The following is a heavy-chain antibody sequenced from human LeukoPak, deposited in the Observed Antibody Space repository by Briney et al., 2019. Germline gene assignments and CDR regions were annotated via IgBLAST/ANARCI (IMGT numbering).Heavy chain of an antibody. V-gene: IGHV3-21*01. D-gene: IGHD1-26*01. CDR1: GFTFSCYS. J-gene: IGHJ3*02. CDR3: ARDEWGDAFDI. Sequence: GGSLRLSCAASGFTFSCYSMNWVRQAPGKGLAWVSSISSSSSYIHSADSVRGRFTISRDNAKNSLFLQMNSLRAEDTAVYYCARDEWGDAFDIWGQGTMVTVFS. CDR2: ISSSSSYI.